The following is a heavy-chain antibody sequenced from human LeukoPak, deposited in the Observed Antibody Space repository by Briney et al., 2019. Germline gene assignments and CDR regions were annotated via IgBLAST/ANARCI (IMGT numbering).Heavy chain of an antibody. D-gene: IGHD3-10*01. J-gene: IGHJ4*02. CDR1: GGSFSGYY. CDR3: TKGRGI. CDR2: INHSGST. Sequence: SETLSLTCAVYGGSFSGYYWSWIRQPPGKGLEWIGEINHSGSTNYNPSLKSRVTISVDTSKNQFSLKLTSVTAADTAVYYCTKGRGIWGQGTLVTVSS. V-gene: IGHV4-34*01.